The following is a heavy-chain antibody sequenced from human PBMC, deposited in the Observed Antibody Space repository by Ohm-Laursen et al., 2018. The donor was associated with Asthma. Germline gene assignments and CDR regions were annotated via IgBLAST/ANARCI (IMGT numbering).Heavy chain of an antibody. V-gene: IGHV3-74*01. CDR3: ATNLPYEAENY. CDR2: INSDGSNT. D-gene: IGHD3-16*01. Sequence: SLRLSCAASGFTFTSYWMHWVRQAPGKGLVWVSRINSDGSNTTYADSVKGRFTISRDNAKNSLYLQMNSLRAEDTAVYYCATNLPYEAENYWGQGTLVTVSS. CDR1: GFTFTSYW. J-gene: IGHJ4*02.